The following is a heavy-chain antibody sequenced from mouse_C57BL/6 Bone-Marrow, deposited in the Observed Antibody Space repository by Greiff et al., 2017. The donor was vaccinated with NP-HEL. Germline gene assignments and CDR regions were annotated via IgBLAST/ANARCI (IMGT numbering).Heavy chain of an antibody. V-gene: IGHV1-22*01. CDR1: GYTFTDYN. Sequence: DVKLQESGPELVKPGASVKMSCKASGYTFTDYNMHWVKQSHGKSLEWIGYINPNNGGTSYNQKFKGKATLTVNKSSSTAYMELRSLTSEDSAVYYCARRRAYDYDAMDYWGQGTSVTVSS. CDR3: ARRRAYDYDAMDY. CDR2: INPNNGGT. D-gene: IGHD6-5*01. J-gene: IGHJ4*01.